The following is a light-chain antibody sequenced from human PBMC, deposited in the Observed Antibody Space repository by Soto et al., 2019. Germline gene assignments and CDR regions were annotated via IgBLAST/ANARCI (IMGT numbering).Light chain of an antibody. J-gene: IGLJ1*01. CDR1: SSDVGGYNY. CDR3: SSYTSSSLWV. Sequence: QSALTQPASVSGSPGQSITISCTGTSSDVGGYNYVSWYQQHPGKAPKLMIYEVSNRPSGVSNRCSGSKSGNTASLTISGLQAEDEADYYCSSYTSSSLWVFGTGTKLTVL. V-gene: IGLV2-14*01. CDR2: EVS.